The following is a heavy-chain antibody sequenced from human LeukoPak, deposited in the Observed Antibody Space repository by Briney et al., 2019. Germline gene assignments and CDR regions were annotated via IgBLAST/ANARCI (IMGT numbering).Heavy chain of an antibody. D-gene: IGHD3-9*01. CDR2: ISGSGGRT. Sequence: GGSLRLSCADSGFTFIDYAMSWVRQAPGQGLEWVSTISGSGGRTYYADSVKGRFTISRDNSNGTLSLQINSLRAEDRATYYCARTNRRTSTAGYFDYWGQGTLVSVSS. CDR1: GFTFIDYA. CDR3: ARTNRRTSTAGYFDY. V-gene: IGHV3-23*01. J-gene: IGHJ4*02.